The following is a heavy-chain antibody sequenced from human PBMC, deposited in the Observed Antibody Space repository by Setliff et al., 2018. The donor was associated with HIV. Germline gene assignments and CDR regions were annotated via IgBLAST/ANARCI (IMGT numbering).Heavy chain of an antibody. V-gene: IGHV4-39*02. CDR2: VHYSGST. CDR3: ARLVGYYRSDNANYYYMDV. CDR1: DGSISSTNHY. D-gene: IGHD3-16*02. Sequence: SETLSLTCTVSDGSISSTNHYWGWVRQSPGKRLEWIGTVHYSGSTYYNPSLKSRLTISVDTSTNHFSLKLSSVAAADTAVYYCARLVGYYRSDNANYYYMDVGGKGTTVTVSS. J-gene: IGHJ6*03.